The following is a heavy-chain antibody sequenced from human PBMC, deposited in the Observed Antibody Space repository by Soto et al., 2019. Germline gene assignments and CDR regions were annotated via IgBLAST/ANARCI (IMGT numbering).Heavy chain of an antibody. Sequence: QVRLQEWGPGLVKPSQTLSLKCSVSGGSITTGGRYWSWIRQLPGKGLEWIGDIYYSGNTYYNASVNSRVTLAVEAAKNQFSLKLSSVTAADTAVYYCAQALVFTGGDGFDIWGQGRLVTVSS. CDR2: IYYSGNT. CDR1: GGSITTGGRY. D-gene: IGHD1-1*01. J-gene: IGHJ3*02. CDR3: AQALVFTGGDGFDI. V-gene: IGHV4-31*02.